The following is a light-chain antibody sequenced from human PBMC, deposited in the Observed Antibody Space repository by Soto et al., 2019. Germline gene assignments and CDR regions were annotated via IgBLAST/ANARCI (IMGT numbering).Light chain of an antibody. CDR2: DAS. CDR1: QSISNH. V-gene: IGKV3-11*01. Sequence: DIVLTQSPATLSLSPGERATLSCRASQSISNHLAWYQKKPGQAPRLLIYDASNRATGIPARFSGSGSGTDFTLTISRLENEDFAVYYRLETSGQGTKLEIK. J-gene: IGKJ2*01. CDR3: LET.